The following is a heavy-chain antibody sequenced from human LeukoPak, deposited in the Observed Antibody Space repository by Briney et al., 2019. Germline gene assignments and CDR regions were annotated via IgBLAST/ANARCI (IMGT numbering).Heavy chain of an antibody. CDR2: ISAYNGNT. D-gene: IGHD6-6*01. Sequence: RASVKVSCKASGYTFTSYGISWVRQAPGQGLEWMGWISAYNGNTNYAQKLQGRVTMTTDTSTSTAYMELRSLRSDDTAVYYCARETGSSSLYNYYGMDVWGQGTTVTVSS. J-gene: IGHJ6*02. CDR1: GYTFTSYG. CDR3: ARETGSSSLYNYYGMDV. V-gene: IGHV1-18*01.